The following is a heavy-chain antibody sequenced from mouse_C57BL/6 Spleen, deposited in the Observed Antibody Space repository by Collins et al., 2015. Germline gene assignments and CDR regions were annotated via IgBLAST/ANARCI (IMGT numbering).Heavy chain of an antibody. J-gene: IGHJ1*01. V-gene: IGHV5-6-5*01. CDR2: ISSGGST. Sequence: EVKLVESGGGLVKPGGSLKLSCAASGFTFSSYAMSWVRQTPEKRLEWVASISSGGSTYYPDSVKGRFTISRDNARNILYLQMSSLRSEDTAMYYCARGGYGNYWYFDVWGAGTTVTVSS. D-gene: IGHD2-1*01. CDR1: GFTFSSYA. CDR3: ARGGYGNYWYFDV.